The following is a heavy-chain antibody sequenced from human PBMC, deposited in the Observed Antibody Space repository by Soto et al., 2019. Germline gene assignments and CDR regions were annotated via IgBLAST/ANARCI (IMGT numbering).Heavy chain of an antibody. V-gene: IGHV5-10-1*01. CDR2: IDPSDSYT. Sequence: GESLKISCKGSGYSFTSYWISWVRQMPGKGLEWMGRIDPSDSYTNYRPSFQGHVTISADKSISTAYLQWSSLKASDTAMYYCARKKSYCSSTSCRNGMDVCGQGTTVTVSS. CDR3: ARKKSYCSSTSCRNGMDV. J-gene: IGHJ6*02. D-gene: IGHD2-2*01. CDR1: GYSFTSYW.